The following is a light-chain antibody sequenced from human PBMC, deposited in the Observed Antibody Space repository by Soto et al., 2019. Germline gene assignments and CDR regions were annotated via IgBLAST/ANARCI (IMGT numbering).Light chain of an antibody. J-gene: IGLJ1*01. CDR3: YYYAGNPRV. V-gene: IGLV2-8*01. CDR1: SSDVGGWNY. Sequence: QSALTQPPSASGSPGQSVTISCTGTSSDVGGWNYVSWYQQHPGKAPKLMIYEVTKRPSGVPDRFSGSKSGNTASLTVSGLLAEDDTDYYCYYYAGNPRVYGIGNKVTV. CDR2: EVT.